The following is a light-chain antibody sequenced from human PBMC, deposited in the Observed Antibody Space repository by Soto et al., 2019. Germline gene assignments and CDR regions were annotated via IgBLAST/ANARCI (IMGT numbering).Light chain of an antibody. CDR1: SSDVGDRNF. J-gene: IGLJ2*01. CDR2: DVS. Sequence: QSALTQPASVSGSPGQSITISCTGTSSDVGDRNFVSWYQHHPGKVPKLIIFDVSNRPSGVSNRFSGSKSGNTASLTISGLQAEDEADYYCSSYTSSSAVFGGGTKVTVL. V-gene: IGLV2-14*03. CDR3: SSYTSSSAV.